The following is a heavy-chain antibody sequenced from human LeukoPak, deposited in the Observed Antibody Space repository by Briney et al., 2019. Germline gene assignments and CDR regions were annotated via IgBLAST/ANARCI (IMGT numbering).Heavy chain of an antibody. J-gene: IGHJ4*02. V-gene: IGHV3-74*01. CDR3: VSFYETY. CDR1: GFTFTNYW. Sequence: GGSLRLSCAASGFTFTNYWMHWVRQVPGKGLVWVSHINSDGSWTSYADSVKGRFTISKDNAKNTVYLQMNSLRAEDTAVYYCVSFYETYWGRGTLVTVSS. CDR2: INSDGSWT. D-gene: IGHD2/OR15-2a*01.